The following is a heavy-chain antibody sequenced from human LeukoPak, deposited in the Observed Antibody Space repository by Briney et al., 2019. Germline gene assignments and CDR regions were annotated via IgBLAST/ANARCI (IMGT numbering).Heavy chain of an antibody. CDR3: ARSGTYQYSSTSDY. J-gene: IGHJ4*02. Sequence: PGGSLRLSCAASGFSFSSYAISWVRQTPGKRLEWIGEIDHSGATNYNPSLKSRVTISLDTSKNQFSLKLTSVIAADTAVYFCARSGTYQYSSTSDYWGQGTLVTVSS. D-gene: IGHD6-13*01. V-gene: IGHV4-34*08. CDR2: IDHSGAT. CDR1: GFSFSSYA.